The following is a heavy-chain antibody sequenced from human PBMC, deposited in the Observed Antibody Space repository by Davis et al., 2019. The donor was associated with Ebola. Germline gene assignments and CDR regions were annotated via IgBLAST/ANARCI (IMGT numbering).Heavy chain of an antibody. J-gene: IGHJ3*02. D-gene: IGHD6-13*01. Sequence: GGSLRLSCAASGFTFSSYWMSWVRQAPGKGLEWVANIKQDGSEKYYVDSVKRRFTISRDNSKNTLYLQMNSLRVEDTAVYYCAKDQQAKRGLGAFDIWGQGTMVTVSS. CDR2: IKQDGSEK. V-gene: IGHV3-7*03. CDR3: AKDQQAKRGLGAFDI. CDR1: GFTFSSYW.